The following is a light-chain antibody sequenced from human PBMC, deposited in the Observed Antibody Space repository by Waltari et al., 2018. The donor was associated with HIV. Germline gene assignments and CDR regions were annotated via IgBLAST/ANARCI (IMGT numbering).Light chain of an antibody. J-gene: IGKJ4*01. Sequence: DILMAQSPSNVSAFVGDKVTLTCRASRDISTSLAWYQVKPGRAPNLLIYEAFRLGTGVPSRFGGSGSGTEFTLTITGLQPEDFATYYCQQANSFPHTFGGGTRVGMK. CDR1: RDISTS. CDR3: QQANSFPHT. V-gene: IGKV1-12*01. CDR2: EAF.